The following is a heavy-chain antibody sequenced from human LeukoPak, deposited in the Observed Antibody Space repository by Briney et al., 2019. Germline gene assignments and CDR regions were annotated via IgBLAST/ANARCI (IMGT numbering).Heavy chain of an antibody. J-gene: IGHJ4*02. D-gene: IGHD1-20*01. Sequence: GGSLRLSCAASGFTFTSYSMNWVRQAPGKGLVWVSRIKSDGITITYADSVKGRFTISRDNAKNTLYLQMNSLRAEDTAVYYCLRDLNWSLDQWGQGTLVTVSS. CDR3: LRDLNWSLDQ. V-gene: IGHV3-74*01. CDR1: GFTFTSYS. CDR2: IKSDGITI.